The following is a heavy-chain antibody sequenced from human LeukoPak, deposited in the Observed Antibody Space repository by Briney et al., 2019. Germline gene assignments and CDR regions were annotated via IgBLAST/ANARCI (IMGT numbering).Heavy chain of an antibody. V-gene: IGHV3-9*01. J-gene: IGHJ4*02. D-gene: IGHD3-22*01. CDR1: GFTFDDYA. CDR3: AKTRRGYYYDSSGYLPYYFDY. Sequence: GGSLRLSCAASGFTFDDYAMRWVRQAPGKGLEWVSGISWNSGSIGYADSVKGRFTISRDNAKNSLYLQMNSLRAEDTALYYCAKTRRGYYYDSSGYLPYYFDYWGQGTLVTVSS. CDR2: ISWNSGSI.